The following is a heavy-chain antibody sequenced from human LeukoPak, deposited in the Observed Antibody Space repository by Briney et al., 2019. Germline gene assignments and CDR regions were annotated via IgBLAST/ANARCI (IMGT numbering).Heavy chain of an antibody. D-gene: IGHD5-12*01. Sequence: PGRSLRLSSAASGFTFGAFTMTWVRQAPGKGLEWVGFIRSKAYGGTAEYAASVKGRFTISRDDSTSIAYLQMNSLKTEDTAVYYCTRDPSGPVDPWGQGTLVTVSS. CDR2: IRSKAYGGTA. CDR1: GFTFGAFT. V-gene: IGHV3-49*04. J-gene: IGHJ5*02. CDR3: TRDPSGPVDP.